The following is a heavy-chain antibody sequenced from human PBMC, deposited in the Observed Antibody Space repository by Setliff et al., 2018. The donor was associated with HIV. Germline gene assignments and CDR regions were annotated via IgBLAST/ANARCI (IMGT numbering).Heavy chain of an antibody. CDR2: IIPILGIA. J-gene: IGHJ4*02. Sequence: GASVKVSCKASGYTFTSYGISWVRQAPGQGLEWMGGIIPILGIANYAQNFQGRVTITADESTSTAYMELSSLRSEDTAVYYCARGPYYFDYWGQGTLVTVSS. CDR1: GYTFTSYG. CDR3: ARGPYYFDY. V-gene: IGHV1-69*10.